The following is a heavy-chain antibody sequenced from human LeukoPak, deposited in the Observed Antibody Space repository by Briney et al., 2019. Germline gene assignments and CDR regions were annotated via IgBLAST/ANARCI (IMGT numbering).Heavy chain of an antibody. Sequence: SETLSLTCAAYGGSFSGYYWSWIRQPPGKGLEWIGEINHSGSTNYNPSLKSRVTISVDTSKNQFTLKLSSVTAADTAVYYCARGLIIFDYWGQGTLVTVSS. CDR3: ARGLIIFDY. CDR1: GGSFSGYY. V-gene: IGHV4-34*01. J-gene: IGHJ4*02. CDR2: INHSGST.